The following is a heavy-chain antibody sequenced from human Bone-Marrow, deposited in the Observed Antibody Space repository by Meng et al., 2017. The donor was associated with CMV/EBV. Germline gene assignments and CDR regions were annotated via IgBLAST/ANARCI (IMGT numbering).Heavy chain of an antibody. Sequence: GESLKISCVASEFTFSAYSMNWIRQAPGKGLEWVSSISSGSTYVYYADSVKGRFIVSRDNTKNSLYLQMNSLRVEDMAVYYCARDPRDLGDQNWYFDFWGRGTLVTVSS. J-gene: IGHJ2*01. CDR1: EFTFSAYS. V-gene: IGHV3-21*01. CDR3: ARDPRDLGDQNWYFDF. D-gene: IGHD2-21*02. CDR2: ISSGSTYV.